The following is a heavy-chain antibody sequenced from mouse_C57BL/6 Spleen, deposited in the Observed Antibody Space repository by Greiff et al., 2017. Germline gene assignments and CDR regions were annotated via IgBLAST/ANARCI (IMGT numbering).Heavy chain of an antibody. CDR2: INPSSGYT. CDR3: ARDTVVAPYYAMDY. CDR1: GYTFTSYW. Sequence: QVQLKEPGAELAKPGASVKLSCKASGYTFTSYWMHWVKQRPGQGLEWIGYINPSSGYTKYNQKFKDKATLTADKSSSTAYMQLSSLTYEDSAVYYCARDTVVAPYYAMDYWGQGTSVTVSS. D-gene: IGHD1-1*01. V-gene: IGHV1-7*01. J-gene: IGHJ4*01.